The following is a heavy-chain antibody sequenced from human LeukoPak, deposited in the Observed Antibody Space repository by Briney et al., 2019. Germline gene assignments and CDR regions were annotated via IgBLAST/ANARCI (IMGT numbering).Heavy chain of an antibody. CDR1: GGSFSGYY. CDR3: ARRGVSHEQNYYYYYMDV. Sequence: SETLSLTCAVYGGSFSGYYWGWIRQPPGKGLEWIGSIYYSGSTYYNPFLKSRVTISVDTSKNQFSLKLSSVTAADTAVYYCARRGVSHEQNYYYYYMDVWGKGTTVTISS. J-gene: IGHJ6*03. D-gene: IGHD3-10*01. CDR2: IYYSGST. V-gene: IGHV4-39*01.